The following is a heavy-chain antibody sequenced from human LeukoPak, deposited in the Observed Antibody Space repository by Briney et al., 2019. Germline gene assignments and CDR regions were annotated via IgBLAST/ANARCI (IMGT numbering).Heavy chain of an antibody. Sequence: GASVTVSCMASGYTFTGYYMHWVRQAPGQGLEWMGWINPNSGGTNYAQKFQGRVTMTRDTSISTAYMELSRLRSDDTAVYYCARDLGRSFQHRVFDYWGQGTLVTVSS. CDR3: ARDLGRSFQHRVFDY. J-gene: IGHJ4*02. V-gene: IGHV1-2*02. D-gene: IGHD3-16*01. CDR1: GYTFTGYY. CDR2: INPNSGGT.